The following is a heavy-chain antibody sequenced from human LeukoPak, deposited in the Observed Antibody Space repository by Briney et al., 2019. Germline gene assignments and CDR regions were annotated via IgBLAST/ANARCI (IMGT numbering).Heavy chain of an antibody. Sequence: GGSLRLSCAASGFTFSSYSMNWVRQAPGKGLVWVSSISTSSSYIYYADSAKGRFTISRDNAKSSLYLQMNSLRAEDTAVYYCARGPPYYGDYADAFDIWGQGTMVTVSS. CDR2: ISTSSSYI. D-gene: IGHD4-17*01. CDR3: ARGPPYYGDYADAFDI. CDR1: GFTFSSYS. V-gene: IGHV3-21*01. J-gene: IGHJ3*02.